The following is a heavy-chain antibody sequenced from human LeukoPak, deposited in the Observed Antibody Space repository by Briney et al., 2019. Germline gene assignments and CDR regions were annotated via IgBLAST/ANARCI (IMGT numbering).Heavy chain of an antibody. V-gene: IGHV4-59*01. CDR1: GGSISSYY. J-gene: IGHJ4*02. Sequence: SETLYLTCTVSGGSISSYYWSWIRQPPGKGLEWIGYTYYSGSTNYNPSLKSRVTISVDTSKNQFSLKLSSVTAADTAVYYCARYVVVTAYFDYWGQGTLVTVSS. CDR3: ARYVVVTAYFDY. D-gene: IGHD2-21*02. CDR2: TYYSGST.